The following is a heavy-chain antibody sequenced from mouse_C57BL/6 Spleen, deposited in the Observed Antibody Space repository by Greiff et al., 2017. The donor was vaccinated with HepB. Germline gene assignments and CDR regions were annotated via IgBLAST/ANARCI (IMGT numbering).Heavy chain of an antibody. V-gene: IGHV1-4*01. Sequence: VQGVESGAELARPGASVKMSCKASGYTFTSYTMHWVKQRPGQGLEWIGYINPSSGYTKYNQKFKDKATLTADKSSSTAYMQLSSLTSEDSAVYYCVYGSSYDYYAMDYWGQGTSVTVSS. CDR3: VYGSSYDYYAMDY. J-gene: IGHJ4*01. CDR2: INPSSGYT. CDR1: GYTFTSYT. D-gene: IGHD1-1*01.